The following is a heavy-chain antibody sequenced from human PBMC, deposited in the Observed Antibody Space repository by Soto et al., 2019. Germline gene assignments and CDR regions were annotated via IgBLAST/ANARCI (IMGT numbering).Heavy chain of an antibody. V-gene: IGHV3-30-3*01. D-gene: IGHD2-2*01. CDR1: GFTFSSYA. J-gene: IGHJ4*02. CDR3: ARDVTRDIVVVPAALTFDY. Sequence: QVQLVESGGGVVQPGRSLRLSCAASGFTFSSYAMHWVRQAPGKGLEWVAVISYDGSNKYYADSVKGRFTISRDNSKNTLYLQMNSLRAEDTAVYYCARDVTRDIVVVPAALTFDYWGQGTLVTVSS. CDR2: ISYDGSNK.